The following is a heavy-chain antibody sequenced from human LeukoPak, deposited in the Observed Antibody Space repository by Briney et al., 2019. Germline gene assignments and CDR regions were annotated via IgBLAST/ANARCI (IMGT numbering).Heavy chain of an antibody. CDR2: IRYDGSNK. CDR3: AKGVWFGSAYLDAFDI. V-gene: IGHV3-30*02. J-gene: IGHJ3*02. Sequence: GGSPRLSCAASGFTFSSYGMHWVRQAPGKGLEWVAFIRYDGSNKYYADSVKGRFTISRDNSKNTLYLQMNSLRAEDTAVYYCAKGVWFGSAYLDAFDIWGQGTMVTVSS. CDR1: GFTFSSYG. D-gene: IGHD3-10*01.